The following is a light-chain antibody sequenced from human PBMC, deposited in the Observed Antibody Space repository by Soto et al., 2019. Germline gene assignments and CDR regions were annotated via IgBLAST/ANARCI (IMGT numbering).Light chain of an antibody. V-gene: IGLV2-14*01. CDR2: DVT. Sequence: QSVLTQPASVSGSPGQSIAIACTGTSSDVGAYDYVSWYQQHPGKAPKVMIYDVTNRPSGVSNRFSGSKSGNTASLTISGLQAEDEADYYCSSYTSSSTYVFGTGTKVTDL. CDR1: SSDVGAYDY. CDR3: SSYTSSSTYV. J-gene: IGLJ1*01.